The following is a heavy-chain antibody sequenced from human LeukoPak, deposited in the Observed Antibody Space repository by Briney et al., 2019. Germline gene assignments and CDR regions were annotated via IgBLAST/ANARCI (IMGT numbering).Heavy chain of an antibody. Sequence: GESLKISCKGSGYSCTSYWIGWVRQMPGKGLEWIGIIYPGDSDTRYSPSFQGQVTISADKSISTAYLQWSSLKASDTAMYYCARLGKGIAVAGTFYYFDYWGQGTLVTVSS. D-gene: IGHD6-19*01. CDR2: IYPGDSDT. V-gene: IGHV5-51*01. J-gene: IGHJ4*02. CDR3: ARLGKGIAVAGTFYYFDY. CDR1: GYSCTSYW.